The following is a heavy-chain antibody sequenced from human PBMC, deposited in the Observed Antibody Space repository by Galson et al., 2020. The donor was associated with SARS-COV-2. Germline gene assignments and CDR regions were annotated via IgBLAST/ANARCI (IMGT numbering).Heavy chain of an antibody. CDR3: VRGAEERRIIVVVPYYYTYMDV. Sequence: SETLSLTCAVYGGSFKNYYWTWIRQSPGKGLQWIGEINHSGSTTYDPSLQGRVAMSVDTSKNQFSLRLSSVTAADTAVYYCVRGAEERRIIVVVPYYYTYMDVWGGGTAVTVSS. CDR2: INHSGST. CDR1: GGSFKNYY. V-gene: IGHV4-34*01. D-gene: IGHD2-2*01. J-gene: IGHJ6*03.